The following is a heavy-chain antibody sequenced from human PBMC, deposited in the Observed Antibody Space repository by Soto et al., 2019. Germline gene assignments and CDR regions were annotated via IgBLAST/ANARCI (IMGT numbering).Heavy chain of an antibody. CDR1: GYTFTSYD. CDR2: MNPNSGNT. V-gene: IGHV1-8*01. CDR3: ASGIVVVVAADDAFDI. Sequence: ASVKVSCKXSGYTFTSYDINWVRQATGQGLEWMGWMNPNSGNTGYAQKFQGRVTMTRNTSISTAYMELSSLRSEDTAVYYCASGIVVVVAADDAFDIWGQGTMVTVSS. J-gene: IGHJ3*02. D-gene: IGHD2-15*01.